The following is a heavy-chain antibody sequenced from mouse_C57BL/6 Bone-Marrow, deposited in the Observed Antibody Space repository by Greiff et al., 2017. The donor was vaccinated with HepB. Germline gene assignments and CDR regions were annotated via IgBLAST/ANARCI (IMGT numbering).Heavy chain of an antibody. CDR3: AREWDYGGAMDY. Sequence: EVKLVESEGGLVQPGSSMKLSCTASGFTFSDYYMAWVRQVPEKGLEWVANINYDGSSTYYLDSLKSRFIISRDNAKNILYLQMSSLKSEDTSTYYCAREWDYGGAMDYWGQGTSVTVSS. D-gene: IGHD2-4*01. V-gene: IGHV5-16*01. CDR1: GFTFSDYY. CDR2: INYDGSST. J-gene: IGHJ4*01.